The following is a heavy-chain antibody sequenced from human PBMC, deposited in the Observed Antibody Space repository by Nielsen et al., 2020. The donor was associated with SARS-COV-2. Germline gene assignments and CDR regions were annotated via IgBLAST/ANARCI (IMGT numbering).Heavy chain of an antibody. D-gene: IGHD6-19*01. CDR3: ARGDSSGWYGAWYFDL. J-gene: IGHJ2*01. CDR2: IYYSGST. CDR1: GGSVSSGSYY. V-gene: IGHV4-61*01. Sequence: SETLSLTCTVSGGSVSSGSYYWSWIRQPPGKGLEWIGYIYYSGSTNYNPSLKSRVTISVDTSKNQFSLKLSSVTAADTAVYYCARGDSSGWYGAWYFDLWGRGTLVTVSS.